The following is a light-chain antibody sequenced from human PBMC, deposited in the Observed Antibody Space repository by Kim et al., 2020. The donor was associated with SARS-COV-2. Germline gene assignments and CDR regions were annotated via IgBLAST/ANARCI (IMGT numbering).Light chain of an antibody. Sequence: SVSPGESATLSCRASQSVSANLAWYEQKPGQAPRLLIYGASRRATGIPARFSGSGSGTEFTLTISSLQSEDFAVYYCQQYNNWPGTFGQGTKLEI. J-gene: IGKJ2*01. CDR1: QSVSAN. CDR3: QQYNNWPGT. CDR2: GAS. V-gene: IGKV3-15*01.